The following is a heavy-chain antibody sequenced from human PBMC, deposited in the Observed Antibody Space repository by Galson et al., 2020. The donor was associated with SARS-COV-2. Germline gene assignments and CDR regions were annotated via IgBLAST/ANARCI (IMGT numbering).Heavy chain of an antibody. CDR2: ISYDGSNK. Sequence: GGSLRLSCAASGFTFSTYAIHWVRQAPGKGLDWVAVISYDGSNKYYADPVKGRFTISRDNSTNTLYLQMNSLRAEDTAVYYCARDPTTVTNYDYYYGMDVWGQGTTVTVSS. J-gene: IGHJ6*02. D-gene: IGHD4-4*01. CDR3: ARDPTTVTNYDYYYGMDV. CDR1: GFTFSTYA. V-gene: IGHV3-30*04.